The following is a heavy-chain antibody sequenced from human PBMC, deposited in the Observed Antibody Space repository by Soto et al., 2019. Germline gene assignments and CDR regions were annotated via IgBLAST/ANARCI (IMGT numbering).Heavy chain of an antibody. CDR2: IYYSGST. Sequence: SETLSLTCTVSGGSVSSGSYYWGWIRRPRGKGLEWIGYIYYSGSTNYNPSLKSRVTISVDTSKNQFSLKLSSVTAADTAVYYCARGRRYGGNSPIDYWGQGTLVTVSS. CDR3: ARGRRYGGNSPIDY. CDR1: GGSVSSGSYY. V-gene: IGHV4-61*01. J-gene: IGHJ4*02. D-gene: IGHD1-26*01.